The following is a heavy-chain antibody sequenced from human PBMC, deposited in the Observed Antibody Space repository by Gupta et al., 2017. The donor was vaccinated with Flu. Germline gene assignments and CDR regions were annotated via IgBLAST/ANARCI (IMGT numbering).Heavy chain of an antibody. D-gene: IGHD3-16*01. V-gene: IGHV1-46*04. Sequence: TNNLVHWGRRAPGQGLQWMGFVNPSANNASFEQELQGRVSMTWDTSTTTVDMDLGSLRSADTAVYYCARAKTFGYDFFDLWGQGTQVTVSS. J-gene: IGHJ4*02. CDR1: TNNL. CDR2: VNPSANNA. CDR3: ARAKTFGYDFFDL.